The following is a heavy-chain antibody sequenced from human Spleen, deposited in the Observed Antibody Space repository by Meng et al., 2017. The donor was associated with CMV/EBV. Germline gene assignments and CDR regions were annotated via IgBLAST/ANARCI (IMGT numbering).Heavy chain of an antibody. D-gene: IGHD6-19*01. CDR1: GFTFGPYT. CDR3: ARVLGQWRIMGEG. Sequence: GESLKISCAASGFTFGPYTMNWVRQAPGKGLEWVSSIGSSGKYVYYADSVKGRFTISRDNAKDSLYLQMNILTAADTAVYYCARVLGQWRIMGEGWGQGTLVTVSS. V-gene: IGHV3-21*01. J-gene: IGHJ4*02. CDR2: IGSSGKYV.